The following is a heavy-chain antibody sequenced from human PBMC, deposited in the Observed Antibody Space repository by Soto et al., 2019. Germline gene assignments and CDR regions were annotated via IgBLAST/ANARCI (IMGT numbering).Heavy chain of an antibody. CDR3: ARGPPFY. CDR1: GGSISSGGYS. V-gene: IGHV4-30-2*01. CDR2: IYHSGST. J-gene: IGHJ4*02. Sequence: QLQLQESGSGLVKPSQTLSLTCAVSGGSISSGGYSWSWIRQPPGKGLEWIGYIYHSGSTYYNPSLKGRVTISVDRFKNQFSLKLSSAAAAGTVGYYWARGPPFYWGQGTLVTVSS.